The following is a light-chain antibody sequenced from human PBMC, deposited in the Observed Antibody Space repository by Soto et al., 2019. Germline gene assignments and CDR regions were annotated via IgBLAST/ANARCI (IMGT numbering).Light chain of an antibody. J-gene: IGLJ7*01. CDR2: LEGSGSY. V-gene: IGLV4-60*03. Sequence: QSVLTQSSSASASLGSSVKLTCTLSSGHSSYIIAWHQQQPGKAPRYLMKLEGSGSYNKGSGVPDRFSGSSSGADRYLTISNLQSEDEADYYCETWDSNTLHAVFGGGTKLTVL. CDR1: SGHSSYI. CDR3: ETWDSNTLHAV.